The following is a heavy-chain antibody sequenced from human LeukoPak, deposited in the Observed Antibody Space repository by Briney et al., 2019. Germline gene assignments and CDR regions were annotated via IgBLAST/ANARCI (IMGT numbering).Heavy chain of an antibody. D-gene: IGHD3-16*01. CDR3: ARVSETMITFGGVLPLYFDY. J-gene: IGHJ4*02. Sequence: ASVKVSCKASGYTFTSYYMHWVRQAPGQGLEWMGWISVYNGNTNYAQKFQGRVTLTTDTSTSTAYMELRSLRSDDTAVYYCARVSETMITFGGVLPLYFDYWGQGTLVTVSS. V-gene: IGHV1-18*04. CDR1: GYTFTSYY. CDR2: ISVYNGNT.